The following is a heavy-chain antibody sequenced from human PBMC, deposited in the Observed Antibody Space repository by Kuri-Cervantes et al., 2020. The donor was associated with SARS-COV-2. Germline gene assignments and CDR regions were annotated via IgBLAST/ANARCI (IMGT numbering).Heavy chain of an antibody. D-gene: IGHD3-3*01. CDR2: ISSSSSTI. CDR3: ARVEGISLDY. Sequence: GESLKISCAASGFTFSSYSMNWVRQAPGKGLEWVSYISSSSSTIYYADSVKGRFTISRDNAQNSLYLQMNSLRAGDTAVYYCARVEGISLDYWGQGTLVTVSS. CDR1: GFTFSSYS. J-gene: IGHJ4*02. V-gene: IGHV3-48*01.